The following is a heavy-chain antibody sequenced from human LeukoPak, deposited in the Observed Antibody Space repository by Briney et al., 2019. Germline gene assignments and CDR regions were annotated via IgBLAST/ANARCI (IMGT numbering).Heavy chain of an antibody. Sequence: GGSLRLSCAASGFTFSDYYMHWVRQAPGKGLEWVAVISYDGSNKYYADSVKGRFTFSRDNSKNTLYLQMNSLRSEDTAVYYCAKDRGSSSFYYFDYWGPGTLVTVSS. CDR1: GFTFSDYY. V-gene: IGHV3-30*18. CDR3: AKDRGSSSFYYFDY. J-gene: IGHJ4*02. D-gene: IGHD6-13*01. CDR2: ISYDGSNK.